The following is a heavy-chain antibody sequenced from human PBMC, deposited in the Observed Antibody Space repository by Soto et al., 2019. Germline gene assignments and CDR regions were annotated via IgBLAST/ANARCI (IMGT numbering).Heavy chain of an antibody. CDR3: ARDFFLLYYFDY. CDR1: GFTFSSYA. V-gene: IGHV3-30-3*01. CDR2: ISYDGSNK. J-gene: IGHJ4*02. Sequence: PGGSLRLSCAASGFTFSSYAMHWVRQAPGKGLEWVAVISYDGSNKYYADSVKGRFTISRDNSKNTLYLQMNSLRAEDTAVYYCARDFFLLYYFDYWGQGTLVTVSS. D-gene: IGHD3-3*01.